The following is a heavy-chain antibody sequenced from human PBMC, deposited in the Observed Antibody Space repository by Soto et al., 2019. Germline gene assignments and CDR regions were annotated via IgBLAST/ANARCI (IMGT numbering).Heavy chain of an antibody. Sequence: GGSLRLSCAASGFTFNSYAMSWVRQAPGKGLEWVSAISDSGGSTYYADSVTGRFTISRDESKNTLDMQMNNLRAEDTAVYYCAKMRLCYCGSDSGAYMDVWGKGTTVTVSS. CDR2: ISDSGGST. CDR1: GFTFNSYA. CDR3: AKMRLCYCGSDSGAYMDV. V-gene: IGHV3-23*01. J-gene: IGHJ6*03. D-gene: IGHD3-10*01.